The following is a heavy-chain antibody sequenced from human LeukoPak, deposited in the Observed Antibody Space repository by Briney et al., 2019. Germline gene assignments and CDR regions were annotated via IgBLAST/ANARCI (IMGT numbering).Heavy chain of an antibody. CDR1: SGSISSSTYY. D-gene: IGHD5-12*01. CDR2: ISYNGRT. J-gene: IGHJ4*02. Sequence: SETLSLTCTVSSGSISSSTYYWGWIRHPPGKGMEWIGDISYNGRTNYTPSLKSRVTISVDTSKNQFSLKLRFVTASDTAVYYCARRDIVVTIDYWGQGTLITVSS. V-gene: IGHV4-39*01. CDR3: ARRDIVVTIDY.